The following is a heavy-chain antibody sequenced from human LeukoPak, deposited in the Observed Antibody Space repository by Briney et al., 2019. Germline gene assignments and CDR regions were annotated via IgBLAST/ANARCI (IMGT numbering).Heavy chain of an antibody. V-gene: IGHV3-30-3*01. CDR3: ARGGYSSSPMYNWFDP. D-gene: IGHD6-6*01. Sequence: PGGSLRLSCAASGFTFSSYAMHWVRQAPGKGLEWVAVISYDGSNKYYADSVKARFTISRDNSKNTLYLQMNSLRAEDTAVYYCARGGYSSSPMYNWFDPRGQGTLVTVSS. CDR2: ISYDGSNK. CDR1: GFTFSSYA. J-gene: IGHJ5*02.